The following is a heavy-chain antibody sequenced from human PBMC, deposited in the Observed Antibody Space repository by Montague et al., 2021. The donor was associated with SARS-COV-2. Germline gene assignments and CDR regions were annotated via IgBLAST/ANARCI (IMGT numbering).Heavy chain of an antibody. D-gene: IGHD2-21*01. CDR1: EFTFSDYS. J-gene: IGHJ4*02. CDR3: ARGFRGGYSTFDY. Sequence: SLRLSCAASEFTFSDYSMNWVRQATGKGLEWVAVISYDGSNKYYADSVKGRFTISRDNSKNTLYLQMNSLRAEDTAVYYCARGFRGGYSTFDYWGQGTLVTVSS. CDR2: ISYDGSNK. V-gene: IGHV3-30*03.